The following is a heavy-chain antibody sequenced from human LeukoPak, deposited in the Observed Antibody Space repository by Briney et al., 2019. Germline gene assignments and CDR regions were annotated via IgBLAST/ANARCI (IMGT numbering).Heavy chain of an antibody. J-gene: IGHJ4*02. CDR3: ARVEGSSGWLGGYFDY. V-gene: IGHV1-46*01. D-gene: IGHD6-25*01. CDR2: INPSGGST. Sequence: ASVKVSCKASGYTFTSYYMHWVRQAPGQGLEWMGIINPSGGSTSYAQKFQGRVTMTRDTSTSTVYMELSSLRSEDTAVYYCARVEGSSGWLGGYFDYWGQGTLVTVSS. CDR1: GYTFTSYY.